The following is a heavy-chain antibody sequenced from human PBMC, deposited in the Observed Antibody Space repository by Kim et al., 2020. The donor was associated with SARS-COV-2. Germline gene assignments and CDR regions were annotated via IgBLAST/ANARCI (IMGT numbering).Heavy chain of an antibody. V-gene: IGHV4-61*01. CDR3: ARADFLYDILTGYYFDY. CDR1: GGSVSSGSYY. CDR2: IYYSGST. J-gene: IGHJ4*02. Sequence: SETLSLTCTVSGGSVSSGSYYWSWIRQPPGKGLEWIGYIYYSGSTNYNPSLKSRVTISVDTSKNQFSLKLSSVTAADTAVYYCARADFLYDILTGYYFDYWGQGTLVTVSS. D-gene: IGHD3-9*01.